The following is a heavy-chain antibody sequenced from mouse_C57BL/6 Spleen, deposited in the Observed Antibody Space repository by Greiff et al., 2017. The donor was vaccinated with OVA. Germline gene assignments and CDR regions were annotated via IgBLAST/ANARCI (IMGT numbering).Heavy chain of an antibody. CDR3: TRRDYYGSSYPFAY. CDR1: GYTFTDYE. CDR2: IDPETGGT. Sequence: VQLKESGAELVRPGASVTLSCKASGYTFTDYEMHWVKQTPVHGLEWIGAIDPETGGTAYNQKFKGKAILTADKSSSTAYMELRSLTSEDSAVYYCTRRDYYGSSYPFAYWGQGTLVTVSA. J-gene: IGHJ3*01. V-gene: IGHV1-15*01. D-gene: IGHD1-1*01.